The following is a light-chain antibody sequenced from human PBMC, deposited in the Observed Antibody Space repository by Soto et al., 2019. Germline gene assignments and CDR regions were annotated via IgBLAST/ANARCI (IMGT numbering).Light chain of an antibody. Sequence: EIVLTQSPASLCLSPGERATLSCRASPSVTNFLAWYQQKPGQAPRLLIYGAFNRATGIPARFSGSGSGTDFTLTISSLEPEDSAIYYCQQRNIWPPVTFGQGTRLEIK. J-gene: IGKJ5*01. CDR1: PSVTNF. V-gene: IGKV3-11*01. CDR2: GAF. CDR3: QQRNIWPPVT.